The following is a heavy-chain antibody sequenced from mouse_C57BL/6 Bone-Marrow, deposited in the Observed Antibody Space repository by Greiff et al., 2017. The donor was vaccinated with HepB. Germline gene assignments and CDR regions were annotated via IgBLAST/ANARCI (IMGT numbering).Heavy chain of an antibody. V-gene: IGHV1-42*01. CDR1: GYSFTGYY. Sequence: EVQLQQSGPELVKPGASVKISCKASGYSFTGYYMNWVKQSPEKSLVWIGEINPSTGGTTYNQKFKAKATLTVDKSSSTAYMQLKSLTSEDSAVYYCARDYRFAYWGQGTLVTVSA. CDR3: ARDYRFAY. J-gene: IGHJ3*01. D-gene: IGHD2-4*01. CDR2: INPSTGGT.